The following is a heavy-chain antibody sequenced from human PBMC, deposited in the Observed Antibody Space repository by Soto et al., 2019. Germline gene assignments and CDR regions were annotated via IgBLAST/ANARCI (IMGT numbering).Heavy chain of an antibody. V-gene: IGHV4-59*08. Sequence: QVQLQESGPGLVKRSETLSLTCTVSGGSISSYYWSWIRQSPGKGLEWIGYIYYSGSTNYNPSLKSRVTISVDTSKNQFSLKLSSVTAADTAVYYCARRYGSSFDYWGQGTLVTVSS. D-gene: IGHD4-17*01. CDR3: ARRYGSSFDY. CDR1: GGSISSYY. J-gene: IGHJ4*02. CDR2: IYYSGST.